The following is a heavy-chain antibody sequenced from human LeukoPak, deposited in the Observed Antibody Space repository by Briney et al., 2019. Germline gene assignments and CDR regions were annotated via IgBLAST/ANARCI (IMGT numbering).Heavy chain of an antibody. J-gene: IGHJ4*02. Sequence: SQTLSLTCAISRDSVSSNSAAWNWIRQSPSRGLEWLGRTYHRSKRYNDYAVSVKSRITINPDTSKNQFSLQLNSVTPEDTAVYYCARIVEADNWNPGGGYYFDYWGQGTLVTVSS. D-gene: IGHD1-1*01. CDR1: RDSVSSNSAA. V-gene: IGHV6-1*01. CDR3: ARIVEADNWNPGGGYYFDY. CDR2: TYHRSKRYN.